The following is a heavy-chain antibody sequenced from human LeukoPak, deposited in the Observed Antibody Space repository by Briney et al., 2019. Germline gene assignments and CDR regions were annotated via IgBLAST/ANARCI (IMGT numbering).Heavy chain of an antibody. CDR1: VGSFSGYY. D-gene: IGHD3-10*01. V-gene: IGHV4-34*01. CDR3: AREDVGASGTPALDY. CDR2: IYHCGST. J-gene: IGHJ4*02. Sequence: SETLSLTCAVYVGSFSGYYWSWMRQPPGQGLEWIGEIYHCGSTNYNPSLQSRVTISVHTSKNQFSLKMSSVPAADTAVYYCAREDVGASGTPALDYWGQGTLVTVSS.